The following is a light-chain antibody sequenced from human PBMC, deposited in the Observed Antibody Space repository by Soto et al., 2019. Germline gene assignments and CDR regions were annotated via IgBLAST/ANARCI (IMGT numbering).Light chain of an antibody. CDR3: QQYDSAPYT. CDR2: AAS. CDR1: QSVSSTY. J-gene: IGKJ2*01. V-gene: IGKV3-20*01. Sequence: EVVLTQCPGTLSLSPGERATLSCRASQSVSSTYFAWYQQKPGQAPRLLMYAASRRETGLPDTFSGSGSGTDFPLTISSLEPEDCALYYCQQYDSAPYTFGQGTGLEIK.